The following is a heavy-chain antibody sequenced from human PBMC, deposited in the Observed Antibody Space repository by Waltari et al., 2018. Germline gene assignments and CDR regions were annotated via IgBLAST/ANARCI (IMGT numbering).Heavy chain of an antibody. CDR2: IYYSGST. CDR3: ARARRITMVRGKDY. D-gene: IGHD3-10*01. Sequence: QLQLQESGPGLVKPSETLSLTCTVSGGSISSSSYYWGWIRQPPGKGLEWIGSIYYSGSTYSNPSLNSRVTISVDTSKNQFSLKLSSVTAADTAVYYCARARRITMVRGKDYWGQGTLVTVSS. V-gene: IGHV4-39*07. J-gene: IGHJ4*02. CDR1: GGSISSSSYY.